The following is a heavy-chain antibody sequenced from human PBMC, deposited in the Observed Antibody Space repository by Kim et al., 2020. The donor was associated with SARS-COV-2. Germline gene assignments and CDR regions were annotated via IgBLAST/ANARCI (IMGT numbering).Heavy chain of an antibody. CDR3: ARIVGATDFSAFDI. V-gene: IGHV4-39*01. CDR1: GGSISSSSYY. D-gene: IGHD1-26*01. J-gene: IGHJ3*02. CDR2: IYYSGST. Sequence: SETLSLTCTVSGGSISSSSYYWGWIRQPPGKGLEWIGSIYYSGSTYYNPSLKSRVTISVDTSKNQFSLKLSSVTAADTAVYYCARIVGATDFSAFDIWGQGTMVTVSS.